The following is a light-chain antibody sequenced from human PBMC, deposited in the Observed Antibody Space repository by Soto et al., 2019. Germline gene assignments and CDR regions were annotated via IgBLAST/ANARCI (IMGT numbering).Light chain of an antibody. CDR3: QQYDNWPPLT. CDR2: GAS. J-gene: IGKJ4*01. Sequence: EIVMTQSPVTLSVSPGERATLSCRASQSVRRNLAWYQQKPGQAPRLLISGASTRATGIPARFSGSGSGTEFPLTISSLQSEDFAVYYCQQYDNWPPLTVGGGTKVEIK. V-gene: IGKV3-15*01. CDR1: QSVRRN.